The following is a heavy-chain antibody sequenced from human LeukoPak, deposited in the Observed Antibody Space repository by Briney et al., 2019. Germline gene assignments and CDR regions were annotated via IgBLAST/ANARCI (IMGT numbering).Heavy chain of an antibody. J-gene: IGHJ4*02. V-gene: IGHV5-51*01. D-gene: IGHD4-17*01. CDR1: GYSFTSYW. CDR3: ARQGHYGDYGTLFDY. Sequence: GESLQISCKGSGYSFTSYWIGWVRQLPGKGLEWMGIIYPGDSDTRYSPSFQGQVTISADKSISTAYLQWSSLKASDTAMYYCARQGHYGDYGTLFDYWGQGTLVTVSS. CDR2: IYPGDSDT.